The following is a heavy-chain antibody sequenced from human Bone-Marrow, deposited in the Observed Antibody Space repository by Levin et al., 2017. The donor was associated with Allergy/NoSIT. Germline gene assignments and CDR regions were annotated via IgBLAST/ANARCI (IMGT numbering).Heavy chain of an antibody. V-gene: IGHV3-21*01. J-gene: IGHJ4*02. CDR2: ISSSSSYI. Sequence: PGGSLRLSCAASGFTFSSYTMNWVRQAPGKGLEWVSSISSSSSYIYYADSMKGRFTISRDNAKSSLYLQMNSLRAEDTAVYYCARAPPETIVATPGGYWGQGTLVTVSS. D-gene: IGHD5-12*01. CDR1: GFTFSSYT. CDR3: ARAPPETIVATPGGY.